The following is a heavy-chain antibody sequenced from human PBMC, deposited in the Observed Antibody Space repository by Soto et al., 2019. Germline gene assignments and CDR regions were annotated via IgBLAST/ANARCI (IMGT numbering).Heavy chain of an antibody. CDR1: GSTFSSYG. V-gene: IGHV3-30*18. CDR3: AKEYYYDSSGYYYDPGLIDY. CDR2: ISYDGSNK. Sequence: GGSLRLSCAASGSTFSSYGMHWVRQAPGKGLEWVAVISYDGSNKYYADSVKGRFTISRDNSKNTLYLQMNSLRAEDTAVYYCAKEYYYDSSGYYYDPGLIDYWGQGTLVTVSS. J-gene: IGHJ4*02. D-gene: IGHD3-22*01.